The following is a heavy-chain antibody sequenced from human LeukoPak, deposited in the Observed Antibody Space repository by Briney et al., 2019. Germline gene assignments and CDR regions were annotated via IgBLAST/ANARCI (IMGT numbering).Heavy chain of an antibody. CDR1: GGSIGSGGYY. Sequence: PSQTLSLTCTVSGGSIGSGGYYWSWIRQHPGKGLEWIGYIYYSGSTYYNPSLKSRVIISVDTSKNQFSLKLSSVIAADTALYYCARVQGNSAFDIWGQGTMVTVSS. J-gene: IGHJ3*02. D-gene: IGHD4-23*01. CDR3: ARVQGNSAFDI. CDR2: IYYSGST. V-gene: IGHV4-31*03.